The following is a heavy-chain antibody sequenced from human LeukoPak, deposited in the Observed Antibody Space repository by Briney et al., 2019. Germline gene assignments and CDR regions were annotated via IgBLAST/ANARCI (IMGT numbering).Heavy chain of an antibody. V-gene: IGHV3-23*01. CDR2: ISGSGGST. CDR1: GFTFSSYA. D-gene: IGHD3-3*01. Sequence: GGSLRLSCAASGFTFSSYAMSWVRQAPGKGLEWVSAISGSGGSTYYADSVKGRFTISRDNSKNTLYPQMNSLRAEDTAVYYCAKDSVTKYDFWSGPTYFVDYWGQGTLVTVSS. CDR3: AKDSVTKYDFWSGPTYFVDY. J-gene: IGHJ4*02.